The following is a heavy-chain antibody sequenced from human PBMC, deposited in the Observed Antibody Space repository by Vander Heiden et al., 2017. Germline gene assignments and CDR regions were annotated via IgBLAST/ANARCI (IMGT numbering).Heavy chain of an antibody. CDR1: GGSLSRGHYY. CDR2: IYYSGST. CDR3: ATAMVRGVPRRYYGMDV. Sequence: QVQLQESGPGLAKPPQTLSLTRTVSGGSLSRGHYYWSWTGQPPGKGGEWIGYIYYSGSTYYNPSLKSRVTISVDTSKNQFSLKLSSVTAADTAVYYCATAMVRGVPRRYYGMDVWGQGTTVTVSS. V-gene: IGHV4-30-4*01. D-gene: IGHD3-10*01. J-gene: IGHJ6*02.